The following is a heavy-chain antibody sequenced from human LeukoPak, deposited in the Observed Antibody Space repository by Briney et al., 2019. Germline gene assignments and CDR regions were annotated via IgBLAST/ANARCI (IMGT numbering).Heavy chain of an antibody. D-gene: IGHD1-26*01. V-gene: IGHV3-13*04. CDR3: ARGIATRDYFDY. CDR1: GFTFSTYD. J-gene: IGHJ4*02. CDR2: IGTTGDA. Sequence: GGSLRLSCAASGFTFSTYDLHWVRQGIGKGLEWVAAIGTTGDAYYPGSVKGRFTISRENAENSFYLQMNSLSAGDTAVYFCARGIATRDYFDYWGQGTLVTVSS.